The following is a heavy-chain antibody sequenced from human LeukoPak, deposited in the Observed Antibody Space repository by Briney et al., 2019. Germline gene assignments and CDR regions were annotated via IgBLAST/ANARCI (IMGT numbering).Heavy chain of an antibody. CDR1: GYSISSGYY. D-gene: IGHD2-15*01. V-gene: IGHV4-38-2*01. CDR2: IHHSGTA. Sequence: PSESLSLTCAVSGYSISSGYYWGWIRQPPGKGLEWIWSIHHSGTAYYTPSLKSRVNISVDTSKNQFSLNLSSVTAADTAVYYCARVGVVVAATYNWFDPWGQGTLVTVSS. CDR3: ARVGVVVAATYNWFDP. J-gene: IGHJ5*02.